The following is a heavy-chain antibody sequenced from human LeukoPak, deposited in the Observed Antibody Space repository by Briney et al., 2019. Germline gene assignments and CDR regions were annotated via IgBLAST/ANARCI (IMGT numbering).Heavy chain of an antibody. V-gene: IGHV1-18*01. D-gene: IGHD6-19*01. J-gene: IGHJ4*02. CDR3: ARDPFVAVAGTGDLDY. Sequence: ASVKVSCKASDYTFTGYGISWVRQAPGQGLEWMGWISAYNGNTNYAQKLQGRVTMTTDTSTSTAYMELRSLRSDDTAVYYCARDPFVAVAGTGDLDYWGQGTLVTVSS. CDR1: DYTFTGYG. CDR2: ISAYNGNT.